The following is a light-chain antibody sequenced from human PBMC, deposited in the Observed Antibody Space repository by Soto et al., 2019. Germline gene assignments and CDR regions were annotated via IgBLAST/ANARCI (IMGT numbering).Light chain of an antibody. CDR1: QSVGSS. Sequence: VLTQSPGSLCLSPWERATLSCRASQSVGSSLAWYQQKPGQAPRLLIYGASTRATGIPARFSGSGSGTDSTLTISRLDPEDFAVYYRHQYDNAPQTYGQGTKVDI. J-gene: IGKJ2*01. CDR2: GAS. CDR3: HQYDNAPQT. V-gene: IGKV3-20*01.